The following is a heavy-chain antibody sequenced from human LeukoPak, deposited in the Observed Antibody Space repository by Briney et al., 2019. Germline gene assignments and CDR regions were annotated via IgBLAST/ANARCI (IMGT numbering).Heavy chain of an antibody. J-gene: IGHJ4*02. CDR2: INPNSGDT. D-gene: IGHD5-12*01. CDR1: GYTFTGYY. CDR3: AKNPYEYYFDY. V-gene: IGHV1-2*02. Sequence: ASVTVSCKASGYTFTGYYMHWVRQAPGQGLEWMGWINPNSGDTNYAQKFQGRVTMTRDTSIRTAYLEVGGLRSDDTAVYYCAKNPYEYYFDYWGQGTLVTVSS.